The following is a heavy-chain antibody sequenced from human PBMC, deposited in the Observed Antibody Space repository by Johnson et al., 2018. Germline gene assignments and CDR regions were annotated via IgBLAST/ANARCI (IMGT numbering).Heavy chain of an antibody. CDR2: ISDDGSNK. J-gene: IGHJ3*02. CDR3: SKDQFMSVAGSGSFDI. V-gene: IGHV3-30*18. Sequence: QVQLVQSGGGVVHPGRSLRLSCAASGFSFSTYGMHWVRQAPGKGLEWVSIISDDGSNKYYADSVKGRFTISRDNSKDTLYLQMNSLRPRDTAVYYWSKDQFMSVAGSGSFDIWGQGTMVTVSS. D-gene: IGHD6-19*01. CDR1: GFSFSTYG.